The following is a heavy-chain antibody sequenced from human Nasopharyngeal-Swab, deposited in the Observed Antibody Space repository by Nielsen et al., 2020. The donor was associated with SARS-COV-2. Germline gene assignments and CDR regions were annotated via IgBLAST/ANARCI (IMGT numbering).Heavy chain of an antibody. CDR1: GFTFSSYG. J-gene: IGHJ4*02. Sequence: GESLKISCAASGFTFSSYGMHWVRQAQGKGLEWVAVIWYDGSNKYYADSVKGRFTISRDNSKNTLYLQMNSLRAEDTAVYYCARDRIAVAGIIDYWGQGTLVTVSS. D-gene: IGHD6-19*01. CDR2: IWYDGSNK. CDR3: ARDRIAVAGIIDY. V-gene: IGHV3-33*01.